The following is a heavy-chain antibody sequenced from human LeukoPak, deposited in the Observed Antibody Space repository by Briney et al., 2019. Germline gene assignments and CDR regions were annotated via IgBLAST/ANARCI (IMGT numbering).Heavy chain of an antibody. Sequence: PSETLSLTCSVSGGSISISSYYWGWIRQPPGKGLERIGSIYYSGNTHYNLSLKTRITISVDTSKNQFSLKLSSVTAADTAVYYCARLGTYFRLFDYWGQGTLVTVSS. CDR3: ARLGTYFRLFDY. V-gene: IGHV4-39*01. CDR2: IYYSGNT. D-gene: IGHD1-26*01. J-gene: IGHJ4*02. CDR1: GGSISISSYY.